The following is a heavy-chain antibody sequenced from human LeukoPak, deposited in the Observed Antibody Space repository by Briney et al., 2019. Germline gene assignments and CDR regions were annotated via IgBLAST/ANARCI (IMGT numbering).Heavy chain of an antibody. J-gene: IGHJ4*02. CDR3: ARGRNSGSYYLDY. Sequence: ASVKVSCKASGGTFSSYAISWVRQAPGQGLEWMGGIIPIFGTANCAQKFQGRVTITADKSTSTAYMELSSLRSEDTAVYYCARGRNSGSYYLDYWGQGTLVTVSS. CDR2: IIPIFGTA. V-gene: IGHV1-69*06. CDR1: GGTFSSYA. D-gene: IGHD1-26*01.